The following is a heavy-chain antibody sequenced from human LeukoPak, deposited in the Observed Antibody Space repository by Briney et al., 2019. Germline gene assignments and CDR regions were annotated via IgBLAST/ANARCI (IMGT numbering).Heavy chain of an antibody. Sequence: SETLSLTCTVSGGSFSSSDYYWGWIRQPPGKGLEWIGSIYYSGTTYYNPSLKSRVTISVDTSKNQFSLKLSSVTAANTAVYYCARGKNTYYYYMDVWGKGTTVTVSS. CDR3: ARGKNTYYYYMDV. V-gene: IGHV4-39*07. J-gene: IGHJ6*03. CDR1: GGSFSSSDYY. CDR2: IYYSGTT.